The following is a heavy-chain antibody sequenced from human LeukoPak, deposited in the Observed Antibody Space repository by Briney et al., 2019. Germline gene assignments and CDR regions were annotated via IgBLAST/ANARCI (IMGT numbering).Heavy chain of an antibody. CDR1: GYTFTYCY. D-gene: IGHD3-22*01. CDR2: INPSGGST. Sequence: ASVKVSCKASGYTFTYCYMHWVRQAPGQGLEWMGIINPSGGSTSYAQKFQGRVTMTRDTSTSTVYMELSSLRSEDTAVYYCARAYDSSGYLNGAFDIWGQGTMVTVSS. V-gene: IGHV1-46*01. J-gene: IGHJ3*02. CDR3: ARAYDSSGYLNGAFDI.